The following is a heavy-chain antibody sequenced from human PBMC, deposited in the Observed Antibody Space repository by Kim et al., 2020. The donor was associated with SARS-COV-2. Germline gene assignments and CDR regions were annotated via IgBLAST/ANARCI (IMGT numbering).Heavy chain of an antibody. J-gene: IGHJ6*01. V-gene: IGHV4-31*03. D-gene: IGHD3-16*01. Sequence: SETLSLTCTVSDVSISSGGYYWSWIRQHPGKGLEWIGYIYYSGSTYSNPSLKSRVTMAVDRSKNQFSLKLSSVTAADTAVYYCARSDYDPANYYYYYGM. CDR1: DVSISSGGYY. CDR2: IYYSGST. CDR3: ARSDYDPANYYYYYGM.